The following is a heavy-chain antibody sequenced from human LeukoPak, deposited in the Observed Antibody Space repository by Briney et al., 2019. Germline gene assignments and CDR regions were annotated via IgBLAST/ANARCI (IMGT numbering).Heavy chain of an antibody. V-gene: IGHV3-74*01. CDR3: AGVLGVRDLAYFDY. CDR2: IRSDGSST. Sequence: GGSLRLSCAASGFTFNTYWMHWVRQAPGKGLVWVSRIRSDGSSTSYADSVRGRFTISRDNAKNTLYLQMNSLRAEDTVVYYCAGVLGVRDLAYFDYWGHGTLVTVSS. J-gene: IGHJ4*01. D-gene: IGHD3-10*01. CDR1: GFTFNTYW.